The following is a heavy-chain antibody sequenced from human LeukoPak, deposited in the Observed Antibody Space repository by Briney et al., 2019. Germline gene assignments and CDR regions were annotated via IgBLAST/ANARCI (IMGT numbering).Heavy chain of an antibody. CDR2: ISGSGGST. CDR1: GFTFSSYA. J-gene: IGHJ4*02. Sequence: PGGSLRLSCAASGFTFSSYAMSWVRQAPGKGLEWVSAISGSGGSTYYADSVKGRFTISRDNSKNTLYLQMNSLRAEDTAVYYCAKLPDCSSTSCYGGDFDYWGQGTLVTVSS. D-gene: IGHD2-2*01. CDR3: AKLPDCSSTSCYGGDFDY. V-gene: IGHV3-23*01.